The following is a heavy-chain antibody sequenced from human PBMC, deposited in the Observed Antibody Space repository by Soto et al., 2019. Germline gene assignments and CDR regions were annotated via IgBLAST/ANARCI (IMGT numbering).Heavy chain of an antibody. J-gene: IGHJ6*02. V-gene: IGHV3-7*01. Sequence: GGSLRLSCAASGFTFSIYRMNWVRQAPGKGLDWVANIKQDGSEIYYVDSVKGRFTISRDNAKNSLYLQMNSLRAEDRAVYYWARGRLDNGNYYLDGMDVWGQGTTVTVSS. CDR1: GFTFSIYR. D-gene: IGHD4-17*01. CDR2: IKQDGSEI. CDR3: ARGRLDNGNYYLDGMDV.